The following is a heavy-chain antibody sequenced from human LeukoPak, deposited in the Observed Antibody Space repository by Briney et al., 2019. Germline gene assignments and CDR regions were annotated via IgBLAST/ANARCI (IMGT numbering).Heavy chain of an antibody. D-gene: IGHD3-22*01. Sequence: ASVKVSCKASGYTFTSYAMHWVRQAPGQRLEWMGWINAGNGNTKYSQKFQGRVTMTRDTSISTAYMELSRLRSDDTAVYYCARSYYDKNYYYGMDVWGQGTTVTVSS. CDR2: INAGNGNT. CDR3: ARSYYDKNYYYGMDV. J-gene: IGHJ6*02. V-gene: IGHV1-3*01. CDR1: GYTFTSYA.